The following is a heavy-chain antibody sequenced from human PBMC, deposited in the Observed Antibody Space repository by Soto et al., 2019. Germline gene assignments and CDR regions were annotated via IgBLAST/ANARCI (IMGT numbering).Heavy chain of an antibody. J-gene: IGHJ4*02. CDR1: GFTFSDYY. CDR2: ISSSSSYT. D-gene: IGHD3-22*01. Sequence: QVQLVESGGGLVKPGGSLRLSCAASGFTFSDYYMSWIRQAPGKGLEWVSYISSSSSYTNYASSVKGRFTISRDNAKNSLSLQRNSLRAEDTAVYYCATGQYYYDSSGYYDSWGSGTVLTVSS. CDR3: ATGQYYYDSSGYYDS. V-gene: IGHV3-11*05.